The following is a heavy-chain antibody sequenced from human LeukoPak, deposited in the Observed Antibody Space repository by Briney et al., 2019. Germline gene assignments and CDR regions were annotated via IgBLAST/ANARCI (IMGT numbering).Heavy chain of an antibody. Sequence: GESLRLSCAASGFNFSDHYMNWIRQSPGKGLEWVSCISGSGSTIYYAASVKGRFTISRDNAKNSLYLQMNSLRAEDAALYYCASSTTWYYQFDYWGLGTLVTVSS. CDR2: ISGSGSTI. CDR3: ASSTTWYYQFDY. D-gene: IGHD2-2*01. CDR1: GFNFSDHY. J-gene: IGHJ4*02. V-gene: IGHV3-11*01.